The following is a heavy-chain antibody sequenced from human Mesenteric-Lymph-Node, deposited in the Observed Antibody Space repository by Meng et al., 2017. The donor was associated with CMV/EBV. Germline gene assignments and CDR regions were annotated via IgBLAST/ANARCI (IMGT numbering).Heavy chain of an antibody. CDR3: ARMYYDFWSALRSRDYYYYYGMDV. CDR1: GYTFTSYY. J-gene: IGHJ6*02. V-gene: IGHV1-46*01. D-gene: IGHD3-3*01. Sequence: ASVKVSCKASGYTFTSYYMHWVRQAPGQGLEWMGIINPSGGSTSYAQKFQGRVTMTRDTSTSTVYMELSSLRSEDTAVYYCARMYYDFWSALRSRDYYYYYGMDVWGQGTTVTVSS. CDR2: INPSGGST.